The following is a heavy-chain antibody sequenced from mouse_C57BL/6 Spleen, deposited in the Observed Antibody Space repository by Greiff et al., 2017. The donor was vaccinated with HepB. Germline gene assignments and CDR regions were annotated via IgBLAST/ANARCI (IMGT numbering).Heavy chain of an antibody. J-gene: IGHJ4*01. V-gene: IGHV1-82*01. CDR1: GYAFSSSW. CDR3: ARDGGYDHYYAMDY. CDR2: IYPGDGDT. Sequence: QVQLQQSGPELVKPGASVKISCKASGYAFSSSWMNWVKQRPGKGLEWIGRIYPGDGDTNYNGKFKGKATLTADKSSSTAYMQLSSLTSEDSAVYCCARDGGYDHYYAMDYWGQGTSVTVSS. D-gene: IGHD2-2*01.